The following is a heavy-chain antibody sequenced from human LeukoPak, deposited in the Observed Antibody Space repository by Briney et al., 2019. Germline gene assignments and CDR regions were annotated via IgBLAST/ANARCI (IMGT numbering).Heavy chain of an antibody. CDR3: AKLGGYGSGSYYPENIFDY. Sequence: PGGSLRLSCAASGFTFSSYGMHWVRQAPGKGLEWVAVISYDGSNKYYADSVKGRFTISRDNSKNTLHLQMNSLRAEDTAVYYCAKLGGYGSGSYYPENIFDYWGQGTLVTVSS. V-gene: IGHV3-30*18. J-gene: IGHJ4*02. CDR2: ISYDGSNK. CDR1: GFTFSSYG. D-gene: IGHD3-10*01.